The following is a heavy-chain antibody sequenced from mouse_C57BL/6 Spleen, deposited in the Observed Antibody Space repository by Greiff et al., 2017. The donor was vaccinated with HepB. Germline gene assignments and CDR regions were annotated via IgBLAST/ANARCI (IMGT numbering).Heavy chain of an antibody. V-gene: IGHV1-20*01. CDR3: ARRYDYDGAWFAY. CDR1: GYSFTGYF. J-gene: IGHJ3*01. D-gene: IGHD2-4*01. Sequence: VQLQQSGPELVKPGDSVKISCKASGYSFTGYFMNWVMQSHGKSLEWIGRINPYNGDTFYNQKFKGKATLTVDKSSSTAHMELRSLTSEDSAVYYCARRYDYDGAWFAYWGQGTLVTVSA. CDR2: INPYNGDT.